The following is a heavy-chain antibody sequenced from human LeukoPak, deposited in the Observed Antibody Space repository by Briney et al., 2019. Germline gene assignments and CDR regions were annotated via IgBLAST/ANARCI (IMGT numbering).Heavy chain of an antibody. D-gene: IGHD3-22*01. CDR3: ARGYYYDSSGYYRY. V-gene: IGHV4-34*01. CDR1: GGSFSGYY. CDR2: INHSGST. Sequence: PSETLSLTCAVYGGSFSGYYRSWIRQPPGKGLEWIGEINHSGSTNYNPSLKSRVTISVDTSKNQFSLKLSSVTAADTAVYYCARGYYYDSSGYYRYWGQGTLVTVSS. J-gene: IGHJ4*02.